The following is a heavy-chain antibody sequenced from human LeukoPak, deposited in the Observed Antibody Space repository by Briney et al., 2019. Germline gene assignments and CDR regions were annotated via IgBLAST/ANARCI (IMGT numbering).Heavy chain of an antibody. J-gene: IGHJ4*02. V-gene: IGHV1-18*01. D-gene: IGHD2-2*03. CDR2: ISAYNGNT. CDR1: GYTFTSYG. Sequence: ASVKVSCKASGYTFTSYGISWVRQAPGQGLEWMGWISAYNGNTNYAQKLQGRVTMTTDTPTSTAYMELRSLRSDDTAVYYCARMDIVVVPAAIDYWGQGTLVTVSS. CDR3: ARMDIVVVPAAIDY.